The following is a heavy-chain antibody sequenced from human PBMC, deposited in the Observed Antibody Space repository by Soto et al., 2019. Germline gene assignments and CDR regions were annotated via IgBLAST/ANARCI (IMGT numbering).Heavy chain of an antibody. D-gene: IGHD1-20*01. J-gene: IGHJ6*02. Sequence: QVQLVESGGGVVQPGRSLRLSCAASGFTFSSYGVHWVRQAPGKGLEWVAVISYDGSNKYYADSVKGRFTISRDNSKNTLYLQMNSLRAEDTAVYYCAKDRVTGTTLRDYYYGMDVWGQGTTVTVSS. CDR3: AKDRVTGTTLRDYYYGMDV. CDR1: GFTFSSYG. V-gene: IGHV3-30*18. CDR2: ISYDGSNK.